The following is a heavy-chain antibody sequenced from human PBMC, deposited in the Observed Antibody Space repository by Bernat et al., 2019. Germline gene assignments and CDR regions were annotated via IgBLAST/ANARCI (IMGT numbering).Heavy chain of an antibody. V-gene: IGHV3-49*04. Sequence: EVQLVESGGGLVQPGRSLRLSCITSGFTFGDYSMTWVRQAPGKGLEWVGFIRSKVYGGTTENAAYLEDRFTISRDDSKSIAYLQMNSLQTEDTAVYFCTREDGNGNSNSWGQGTLVTVSS. CDR3: TREDGNGNSNS. D-gene: IGHD2-8*01. J-gene: IGHJ4*02. CDR1: GFTFGDYS. CDR2: IRSKVYGGTT.